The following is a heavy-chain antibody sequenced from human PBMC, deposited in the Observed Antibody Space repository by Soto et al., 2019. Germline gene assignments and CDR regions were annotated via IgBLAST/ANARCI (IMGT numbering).Heavy chain of an antibody. Sequence: CKASGYTFTSYDINWVRQATGQGLEWMGWMNPNSGNTGYARKFQGRVTMTRNTSISTAYMELSSLRSEDTAVYYCARAYSSGWYSAFDIWGQGTMVTVSS. V-gene: IGHV1-8*01. CDR3: ARAYSSGWYSAFDI. CDR2: MNPNSGNT. J-gene: IGHJ3*02. CDR1: GYTFTSYD. D-gene: IGHD6-19*01.